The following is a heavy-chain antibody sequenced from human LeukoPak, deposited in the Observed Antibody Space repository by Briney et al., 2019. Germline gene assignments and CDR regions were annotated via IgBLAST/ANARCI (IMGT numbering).Heavy chain of an antibody. D-gene: IGHD2-21*01. V-gene: IGHV4-61*02. J-gene: IGHJ3*02. Sequence: SETLSLTCTVSGGSISSGSYYWSWIRQPAGKGLEWIGRIYTSGSTNHNPSLWSRVTISTDTSKNQFSLTLNFVTAADTAVYYCARDRGGDSFDIWGQGTTVTVSS. CDR1: GGSISSGSYY. CDR2: IYTSGST. CDR3: ARDRGGDSFDI.